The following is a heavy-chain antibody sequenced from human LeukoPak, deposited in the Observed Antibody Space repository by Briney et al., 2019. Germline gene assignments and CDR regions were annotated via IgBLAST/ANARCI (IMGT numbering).Heavy chain of an antibody. CDR3: ARFPPYASGSYDYHYYYMDV. V-gene: IGHV3-20*04. CDR2: INWNGGST. D-gene: IGHD3-10*01. CDR1: GFTFDYYG. J-gene: IGHJ6*03. Sequence: PWGSLRLSCAASGFTFDYYGLSWVRQAPGKGLEWVSGINWNGGSTSYADSVKGRFTISRDNAKNSLYLQMKSLRPEDTALYYCARFPPYASGSYDYHYYYMDVWGKGTTVTVSS.